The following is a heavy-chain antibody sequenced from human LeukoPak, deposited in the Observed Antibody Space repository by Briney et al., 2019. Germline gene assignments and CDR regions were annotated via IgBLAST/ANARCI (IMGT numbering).Heavy chain of an antibody. J-gene: IGHJ4*02. D-gene: IGHD1-1*01. CDR1: GYTFTSYG. CDR3: ARDWNEPPLYYFDY. V-gene: IGHV1-18*01. CDR2: ISAYNGNT. Sequence: ASVKVFRKASGYTFTSYGISWVRQAPGQGLEWMGWISAYNGNTNYAQKLQGRVTMTTDTSTSTAYMELRSLRSDDTAVYYCARDWNEPPLYYFDYWGQGTLVTVSS.